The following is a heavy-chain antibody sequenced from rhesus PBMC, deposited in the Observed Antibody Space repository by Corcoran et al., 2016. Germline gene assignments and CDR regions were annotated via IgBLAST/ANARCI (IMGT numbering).Heavy chain of an antibody. V-gene: IGHV3S5*01. D-gene: IGHD6-31*01. CDR2: INRGGGSP. CDR3: AKSWAYSSGWYCFDY. J-gene: IGHJ4*01. Sequence: EVQLVETGGGLVQPGGSLKLSCAASGFTFSSYGMSWVRQAPGKGLEWVSAINRGGGSPNHADSVKGRFTSSRNHSKNTLSLQMNSLRAEDTAVYYCAKSWAYSSGWYCFDYWGQGVLVTVSS. CDR1: GFTFSSYG.